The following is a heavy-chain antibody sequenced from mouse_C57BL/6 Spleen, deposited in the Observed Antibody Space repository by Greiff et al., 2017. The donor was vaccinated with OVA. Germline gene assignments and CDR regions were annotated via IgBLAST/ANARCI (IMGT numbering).Heavy chain of an antibody. Sequence: LEESGAELVRPGTSVKVSCKASGYAFTNYLIEWVKQRPGQGLEWIGVINPGSGGTNYNEKFKGKATLTADKSSSTAYMQLSSLTSEDSAVYFCARGGYDGYYDAMDYWGQGTSVTVSS. D-gene: IGHD2-3*01. V-gene: IGHV1-54*01. CDR1: GYAFTNYL. CDR3: ARGGYDGYYDAMDY. J-gene: IGHJ4*01. CDR2: INPGSGGT.